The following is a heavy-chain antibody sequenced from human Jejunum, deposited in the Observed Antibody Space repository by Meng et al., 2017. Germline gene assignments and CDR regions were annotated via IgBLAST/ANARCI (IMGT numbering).Heavy chain of an antibody. J-gene: IGHJ4*02. CDR3: AKHLSGSYTFDY. D-gene: IGHD1-26*01. Sequence: GSGGVLAQPGGSPRRSCAAAGFPFRTNYMSWVRRAPGRGLEWVSAIGRGTDTYYADSVKGRFTISRDKLMNTLYLEMNSLRAEDTAVYYCAKHLSGSYTFDYWGQGILVTVSS. CDR2: IGRGTDT. V-gene: IGHV3-23*01. CDR1: GFPFRTNY.